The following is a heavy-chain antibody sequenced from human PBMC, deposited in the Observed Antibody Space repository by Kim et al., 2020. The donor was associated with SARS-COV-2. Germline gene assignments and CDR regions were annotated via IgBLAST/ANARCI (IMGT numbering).Heavy chain of an antibody. CDR1: GGSISSYY. J-gene: IGHJ5*02. CDR2: IYYIGST. Sequence: SETLSLTCTVSGGSISSYYWSWIRQPPGKGLEYIGYIYYIGSTNYNPSLKSRVTISVDTSKNQFSLKLSSVTAADTAVYYCARVPEANWFDPWGQGILVTVSS. V-gene: IGHV4-59*01. CDR3: ARVPEANWFDP.